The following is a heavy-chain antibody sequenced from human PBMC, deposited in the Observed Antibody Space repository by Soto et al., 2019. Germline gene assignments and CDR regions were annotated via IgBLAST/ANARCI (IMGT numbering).Heavy chain of an antibody. CDR3: ARGQGGICTSISCHLVN. CDR1: GFAFNNLA. D-gene: IGHD2-2*01. Sequence: EVQFLESGGGLAQPGGTLRLSCAASGFAFNNLAMTWVRQAPGKGLEWVSGISGRGTSTYYADYVKGRFTISRANYTSVVHLEMNSPRTEDTAVYYCARGQGGICTSISCHLVNWGQGSLVTVTS. J-gene: IGHJ4*02. CDR2: ISGRGTST. V-gene: IGHV3-23*01.